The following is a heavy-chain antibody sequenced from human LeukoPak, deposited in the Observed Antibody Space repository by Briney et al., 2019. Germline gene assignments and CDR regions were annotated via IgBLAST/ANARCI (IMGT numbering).Heavy chain of an antibody. CDR3: ARMDYDILTADAFDI. Sequence: GESLRISCKGSGYSFTSYWISWVRQMPGKGLEWMGRIDPSDSYTNYSPSFQGHVTISADKSISTAYLQWSSLKASDTAMYYCARMDYDILTADAFDIWGQGTMVTVSS. V-gene: IGHV5-10-1*01. CDR1: GYSFTSYW. J-gene: IGHJ3*02. D-gene: IGHD3-9*01. CDR2: IDPSDSYT.